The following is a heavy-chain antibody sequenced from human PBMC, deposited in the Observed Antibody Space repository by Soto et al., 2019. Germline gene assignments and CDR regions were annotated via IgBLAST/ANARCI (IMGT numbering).Heavy chain of an antibody. D-gene: IGHD2-15*01. Sequence: QITLKESGPTLVKPTQTLTLTCTFSGFSVSTSGVGVAWIRQSPGKALEWLALIYWDNDKRYSPFLQSRVTIXKXNSKNQVVLTMTNMDPVDTATYYCAHKGGRGAGMDVWGQGTTVTVSS. J-gene: IGHJ6*02. CDR1: GFSVSTSGVG. CDR2: IYWDNDK. CDR3: AHKGGRGAGMDV. V-gene: IGHV2-5*02.